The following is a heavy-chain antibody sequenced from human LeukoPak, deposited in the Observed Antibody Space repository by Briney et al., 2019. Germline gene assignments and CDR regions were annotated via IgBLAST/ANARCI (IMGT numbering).Heavy chain of an antibody. D-gene: IGHD6-25*01. CDR1: GFPLRSFH. CDR3: ARQGAAAGRGTTSIDSPFDS. J-gene: IGHJ4*02. V-gene: IGHV3-48*01. CDR2: FSSSSSTI. Sequence: GGPLSLPCAASGFPLRSFHFNWARRAQGRGRGGVSYFSSSSSTIYYADSVKGRFTISRDNAKNSLYLQMNSLRAEDTAVYYCARQGAAAGRGTTSIDSPFDSWGQGTLVTVSS.